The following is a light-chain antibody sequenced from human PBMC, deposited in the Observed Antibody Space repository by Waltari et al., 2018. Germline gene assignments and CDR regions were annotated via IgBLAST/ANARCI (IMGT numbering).Light chain of an antibody. J-gene: IGLJ1*01. CDR3: QSWDSSLNGYV. CDR1: SSYIGSIYP. V-gene: IGLV1-40*01. CDR2: ANN. Sequence: QSALTQPPSVSEAPGQRVSISCTGSSSYIGSIYPVPGYQQLPGTAPKVLIYANNNRPSGVPDRFSASESGTSASLAITGLQVEDEADYYCQSWDSSLNGYVFGTGTKVTVL.